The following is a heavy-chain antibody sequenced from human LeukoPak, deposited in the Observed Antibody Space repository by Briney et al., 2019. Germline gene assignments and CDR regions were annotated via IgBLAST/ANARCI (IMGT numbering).Heavy chain of an antibody. CDR2: ISSNGGST. Sequence: PGGSLRLSCAASGYTFSSYAMHWVRQAPGKGLEYVSAISSNGGSTYYANSVKGRFTISRDNSKNTLYLQMGSLRAEDTAVYYCARGVRRRPDAFDIWGQGTMVTVSS. D-gene: IGHD6-25*01. J-gene: IGHJ3*02. CDR1: GYTFSSYA. CDR3: ARGVRRRPDAFDI. V-gene: IGHV3-64*01.